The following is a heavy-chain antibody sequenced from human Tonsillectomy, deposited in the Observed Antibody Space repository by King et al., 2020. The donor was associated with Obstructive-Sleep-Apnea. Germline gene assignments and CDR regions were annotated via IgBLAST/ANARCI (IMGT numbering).Heavy chain of an antibody. Sequence: GQWVESGGGLVRPGGSLRLSCAASGFSFSSHARSWVRQAPGKGLEWVSVISGSGGNTYYADSVKGRFTIASDNSKKTLYLQMNTLRAEDTAVYYCAKGGYYGDGPYHYYGMDVWGQGTTVTVSS. CDR1: GFSFSSHA. J-gene: IGHJ6*02. V-gene: IGHV3-23*04. CDR3: AKGGYYGDGPYHYYGMDV. CDR2: ISGSGGNT. D-gene: IGHD4-17*01.